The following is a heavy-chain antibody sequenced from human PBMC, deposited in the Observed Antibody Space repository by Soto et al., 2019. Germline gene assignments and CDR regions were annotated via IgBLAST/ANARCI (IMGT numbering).Heavy chain of an antibody. CDR2: IYYSGST. CDR3: ARDLIGKQQRALFFDY. J-gene: IGHJ4*02. D-gene: IGHD6-13*01. Sequence: QVQLQESGPGLVKASRTLSLTCTVSGGSISSGDYYWSWIRQPPGKGLEWIGYIYYSGSTYYNPSLKSRVTISVDTSKNQFSLKLSSVTAADTAVYYCARDLIGKQQRALFFDYWGQGTLVTVSS. V-gene: IGHV4-30-4*01. CDR1: GGSISSGDYY.